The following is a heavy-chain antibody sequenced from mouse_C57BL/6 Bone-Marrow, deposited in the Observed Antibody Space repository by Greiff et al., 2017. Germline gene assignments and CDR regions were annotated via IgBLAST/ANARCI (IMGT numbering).Heavy chain of an antibody. J-gene: IGHJ1*03. Sequence: QVQLQQPGAELVKPGASVKMSCKASGYTFTSYWMHWVKQRPGQGLEWIGYINPSSGYTKYNQKFKDKATLTADKSSSTAYMQLSSLTYEDSAVYYCARSPYYYGSSLWYFDVWGTGTTGTVSS. CDR1: GYTFTSYW. CDR2: INPSSGYT. V-gene: IGHV1-7*01. CDR3: ARSPYYYGSSLWYFDV. D-gene: IGHD1-1*01.